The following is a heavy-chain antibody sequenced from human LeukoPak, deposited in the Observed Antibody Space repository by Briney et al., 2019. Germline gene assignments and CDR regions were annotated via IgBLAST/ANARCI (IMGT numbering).Heavy chain of an antibody. D-gene: IGHD6-13*01. CDR3: ARDWGAAGLWDY. CDR1: GFTFSNYW. J-gene: IGHJ4*02. V-gene: IGHV3-7*05. CDR2: IEEDGSEK. Sequence: GGSLRLSCASSGFTFSNYWMSWVRQAPGKGLEWVANIEEDGSEKDYVDSVKGRFTISRDNAKNSLYLQMNSLRAEDTAIYYCARDWGAAGLWDYWGQGTLVTVSS.